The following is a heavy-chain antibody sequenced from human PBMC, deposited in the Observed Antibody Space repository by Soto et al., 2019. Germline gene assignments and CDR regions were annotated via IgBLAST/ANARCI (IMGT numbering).Heavy chain of an antibody. CDR1: GFTFSSYS. CDR2: ISSSSGTI. Sequence: GGSLRLSCAASGFTFSSYSMNWVRQAPGKGLEWVSYISSSSGTIYYADSVKGRFTISRDNAKNSLYLQMNSLRDEDTAVYSCPSVANAVAEYCYYGMDVWGQGTTVTVAS. V-gene: IGHV3-48*02. CDR3: PSVANAVAEYCYYGMDV. J-gene: IGHJ6*02. D-gene: IGHD5-12*01.